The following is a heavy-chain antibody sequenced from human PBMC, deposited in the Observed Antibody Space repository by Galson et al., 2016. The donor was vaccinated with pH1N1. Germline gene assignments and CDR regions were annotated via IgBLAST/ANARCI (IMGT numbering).Heavy chain of an antibody. J-gene: IGHJ4*02. Sequence: SVKVSCKESGCTFSTYNIHWVRQAPGQGLEWMGIINPSGDTTSYAQKFQGRVTMTRDTSANTVYMKLSSLRSEDTAIYYCARDLYSGYAGGRLDYWGQGTLVTVSS. V-gene: IGHV1-46*03. D-gene: IGHD5-12*01. CDR1: GCTFSTYN. CDR2: INPSGDTT. CDR3: ARDLYSGYAGGRLDY.